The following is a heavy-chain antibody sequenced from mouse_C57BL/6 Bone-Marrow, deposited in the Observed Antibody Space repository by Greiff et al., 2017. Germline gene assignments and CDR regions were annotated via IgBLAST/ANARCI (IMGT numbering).Heavy chain of an antibody. J-gene: IGHJ3*01. CDR1: GFTFSSYG. CDR3: ARGGLRAAWFAY. V-gene: IGHV5-6*01. Sequence: EVQLVESGGDLVKPGGSLKLSCAASGFTFSSYGMSWVRQTSDKRLEWVATISSGGSYTYYPDSVKGRFTISRDNAKNTLYLQMSSLKSEDTAMYYCARGGLRAAWFAYWGQGTLVTVSA. CDR2: ISSGGSYT. D-gene: IGHD1-1*01.